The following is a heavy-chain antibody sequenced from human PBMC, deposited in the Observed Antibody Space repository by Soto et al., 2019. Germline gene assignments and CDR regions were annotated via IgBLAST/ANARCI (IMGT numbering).Heavy chain of an antibody. J-gene: IGHJ4*02. Sequence: PGESLKISCNGSGYYFPSYWIGWVRQMPGKGLEWMGIFYPGDSDTRYSPSFQGQVTIPADRSISTAYLQWSSLKPSDTAMYYCARQGNGAEGFDYWGQGTLVTVSS. D-gene: IGHD4-17*01. CDR1: GYYFPSYW. CDR2: FYPGDSDT. CDR3: ARQGNGAEGFDY. V-gene: IGHV5-51*01.